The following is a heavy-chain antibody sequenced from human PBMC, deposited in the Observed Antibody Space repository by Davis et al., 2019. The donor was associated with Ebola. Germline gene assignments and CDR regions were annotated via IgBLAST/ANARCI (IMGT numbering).Heavy chain of an antibody. D-gene: IGHD2-2*01. Sequence: GESLKISCAASGFTFSRTWMHWVLQSPRNFLIFFSRINADGTNTGYADSVKGRFTISRDNAKNTLYLQMSSLRAEDTAMYFCASEQPPYQFDYWGQGTLVTVSS. J-gene: IGHJ4*02. V-gene: IGHV3-74*01. CDR2: INADGTNT. CDR1: GFTFSRTW. CDR3: ASEQPPYQFDY.